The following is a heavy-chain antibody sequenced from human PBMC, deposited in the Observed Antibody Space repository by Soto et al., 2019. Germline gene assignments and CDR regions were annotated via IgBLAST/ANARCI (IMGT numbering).Heavy chain of an antibody. CDR1: GGSFSGYY. Sequence: SETLSLTCAVYGGSFSGYYWSWIRQPPGKGLEWIGEINHSGRTNYNPSLKSRVTISVDTSKNKFSLKLSSVTAADTAVYYCASPTSSGRSRFDYWDQGPLVTVCS. J-gene: IGHJ4*02. D-gene: IGHD6-19*01. V-gene: IGHV4-34*01. CDR3: ASPTSSGRSRFDY. CDR2: INHSGRT.